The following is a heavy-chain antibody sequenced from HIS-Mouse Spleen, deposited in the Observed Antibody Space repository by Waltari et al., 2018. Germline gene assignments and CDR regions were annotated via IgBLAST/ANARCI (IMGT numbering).Heavy chain of an antibody. J-gene: IGHJ4*02. CDR1: GCSLSSSIYY. D-gene: IGHD6-19*01. V-gene: IGHV4-39*01. Sequence: QLQLPESGPGLVTPSETLSLTCTVSGCSLSSSIYYWGWIRQPPGKGLGWIGCIYYSGSTYYNPSLKSRVTISVDTSKNQFSLKLSSVTAADTAVYYCARRRGWFDYWGQGTLVTVSS. CDR2: IYYSGST. CDR3: ARRRGWFDY.